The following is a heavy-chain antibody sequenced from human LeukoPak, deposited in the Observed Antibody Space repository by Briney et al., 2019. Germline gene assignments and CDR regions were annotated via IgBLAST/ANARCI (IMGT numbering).Heavy chain of an antibody. D-gene: IGHD6-13*01. CDR1: GFTVSSNY. V-gene: IGHV3-66*01. J-gene: IGHJ4*02. Sequence: GGSLRLSCAASGFTVSSNYMSWVRQAPGKGLEWVSVIYSGGSTYYADSVKGRFTISRDNSKNTVYLQMNSLRAEDTAVYYCARVSTAVSLAIDYWGQGTLVTVST. CDR2: IYSGGST. CDR3: ARVSTAVSLAIDY.